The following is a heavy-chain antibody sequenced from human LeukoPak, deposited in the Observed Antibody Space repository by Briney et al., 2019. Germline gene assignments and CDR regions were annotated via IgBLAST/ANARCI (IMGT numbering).Heavy chain of an antibody. CDR1: GFIFSSYG. CDR3: AKVTGDYYDTSGAFDY. V-gene: IGHV3-33*06. CDR2: IWHDGSND. Sequence: PGRSLRLSCAASGFIFSSYGMHWVRQAPGKGLEWVARIWHDGSNDDYADSVKGRFTISRDNSKNTLYLQMNSLRAGDTAIYYCAKVTGDYYDTSGAFDYWGQGTLVTVSS. D-gene: IGHD3-22*01. J-gene: IGHJ4*02.